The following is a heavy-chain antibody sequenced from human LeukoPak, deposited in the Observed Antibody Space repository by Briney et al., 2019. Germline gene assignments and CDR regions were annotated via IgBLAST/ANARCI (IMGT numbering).Heavy chain of an antibody. CDR1: GYTFTSYD. D-gene: IGHD5-24*01. V-gene: IGHV1-8*01. J-gene: IGHJ3*02. Sequence: ASVKVSCKASGYTFTSYDINWVRQATGQGLEWMGWMNPNSGNTGYAQKFQGRVTMTRNTSISTAYMELSSLRSEDTAVYYCASRDGYNWNAFDIWGQGTMVTVSS. CDR3: ASRDGYNWNAFDI. CDR2: MNPNSGNT.